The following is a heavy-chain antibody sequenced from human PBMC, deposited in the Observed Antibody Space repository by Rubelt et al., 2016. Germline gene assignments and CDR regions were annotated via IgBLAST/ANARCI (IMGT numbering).Heavy chain of an antibody. CDR2: FDPEDGET. J-gene: IGHJ4*02. CDR3: ATAVGYCGSYYGMD. D-gene: IGHD1-26*01. V-gene: IGHV1-24*01. Sequence: GLEWMGGFDPEDGETIYAQKFQGRVTMTEDTSTDTAYMELSSLRSEDTAVYYGATAVGYCGSYYGMDWGQGTLVTVSS.